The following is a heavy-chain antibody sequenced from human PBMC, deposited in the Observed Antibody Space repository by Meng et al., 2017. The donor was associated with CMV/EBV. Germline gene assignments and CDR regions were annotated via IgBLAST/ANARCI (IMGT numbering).Heavy chain of an antibody. V-gene: IGHV4-61*05. CDR1: GGSISSSSYY. CDR2: IYYSGDT. Sequence: ESLKISCTVSGGSISSSSYYWGWIRQPPGKGLEWIGYIYYSGDTEYNPSLKSRVTMSLDTSKNQFSLKLNSMTAADTARYYCARGYSASSGKSDAFDIWGQGTMVTVSS. D-gene: IGHD5-12*01. J-gene: IGHJ3*02. CDR3: ARGYSASSGKSDAFDI.